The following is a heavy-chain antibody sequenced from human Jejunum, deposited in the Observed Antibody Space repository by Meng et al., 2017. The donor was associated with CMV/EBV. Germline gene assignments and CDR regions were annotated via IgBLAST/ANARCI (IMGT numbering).Heavy chain of an antibody. CDR2: IDGVGSNM. D-gene: IGHD3-9*01. Sequence: SGFTFSDYYMSWIRQAPGKGLEWVSYIDGVGSNMYYADSVKGRFTISRDNAENSMYLQMNSLRAEDTAVYYCVRDREILTGPFYFGYWGQGSLVTVSS. V-gene: IGHV3-11*04. CDR1: GFTFSDYY. CDR3: VRDREILTGPFYFGY. J-gene: IGHJ4*02.